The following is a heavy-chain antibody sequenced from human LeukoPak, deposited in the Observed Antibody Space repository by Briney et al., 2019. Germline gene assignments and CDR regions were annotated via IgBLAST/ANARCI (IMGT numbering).Heavy chain of an antibody. Sequence: GGSLRLSCAASGFTFSSYAMSWVRQAPGKGLEWVSSISDSGSSTYYADSVKGRLTISRDNAKKSLYLQINSLRAEDTAVYYCARGFGRQWLVPDYFDYWGQGTLVTVSS. D-gene: IGHD6-19*01. CDR3: ARGFGRQWLVPDYFDY. J-gene: IGHJ4*02. CDR2: ISDSGSST. V-gene: IGHV3-23*01. CDR1: GFTFSSYA.